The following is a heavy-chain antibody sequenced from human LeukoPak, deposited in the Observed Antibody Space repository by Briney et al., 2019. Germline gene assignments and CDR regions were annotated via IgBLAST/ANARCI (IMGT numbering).Heavy chain of an antibody. Sequence: SETLSLTCIVSGGSISNYYWSWIRQPPGKGLEWIGDIYDSGKTNYSPSLRSRATISVDKSKNQFSLKLSSVTAADTAVYYCARGPYSYDSSGAFDIWGQGTMVTVSS. V-gene: IGHV4-59*12. CDR1: GGSISNYY. CDR2: IYDSGKT. D-gene: IGHD3-22*01. CDR3: ARGPYSYDSSGAFDI. J-gene: IGHJ3*02.